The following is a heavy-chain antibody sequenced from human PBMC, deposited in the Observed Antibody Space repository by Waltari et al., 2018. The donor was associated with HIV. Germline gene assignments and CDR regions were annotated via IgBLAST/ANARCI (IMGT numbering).Heavy chain of an antibody. J-gene: IGHJ5*02. V-gene: IGHV4-39*07. CDR3: AGAPNGDFSWLDP. CDR1: GGSVTSSTYY. D-gene: IGHD4-17*01. CDR2: ISYSGSA. Sequence: TVSGGSVTSSTYYWGWIRQAPGRGLEWIGAISYSGSAYYNPSLESRVTISLDTSKNQFSLKLQSVAAADTAVYYCAGAPNGDFSWLDPWGQGTLVTVSS.